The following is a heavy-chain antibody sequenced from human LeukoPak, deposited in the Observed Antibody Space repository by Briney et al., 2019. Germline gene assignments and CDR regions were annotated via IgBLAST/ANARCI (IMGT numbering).Heavy chain of an antibody. V-gene: IGHV3-7*01. J-gene: IGHJ4*02. D-gene: IGHD5-18*01. CDR3: ARNGAYTYVD. Sequence: GGSLRLSCAGSGFTFSSYWMSWVRQAPGKGLEWVANINQDGSAKYYVDSVKGRFTISRDNAKNSLYLQMNSLRAEDTAVYYCARNGAYTYVDWGQGTQVTVSS. CDR1: GFTFSSYW. CDR2: INQDGSAK.